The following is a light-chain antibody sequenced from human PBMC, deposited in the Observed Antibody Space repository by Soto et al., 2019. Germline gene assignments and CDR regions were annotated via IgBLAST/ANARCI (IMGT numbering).Light chain of an antibody. Sequence: EMILTQSPATLSLSPGERATLSCKTSQGISKYIAWYQQKPGQPPRLLIYDASIRATGIPARFSGNGSRTDFTLAIPSLEPEDFAVYYCQQRSYWRFGGGTRVQIK. CDR2: DAS. V-gene: IGKV3-11*01. J-gene: IGKJ4*01. CDR1: QGISKY. CDR3: QQRSYWR.